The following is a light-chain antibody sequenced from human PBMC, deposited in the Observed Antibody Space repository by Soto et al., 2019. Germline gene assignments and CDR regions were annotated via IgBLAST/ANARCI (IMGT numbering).Light chain of an antibody. V-gene: IGKV3-15*01. CDR3: QPYNSGPLT. CDR1: HRVSSY. J-gene: IGKJ4*01. Sequence: EIVMTQSPASLSVSPSERATLSCTASHRVSSYLPWYQQKPGQAPRLLIYATSTRAPGIPARFSGSGSGTEFTPTIRRLQAEAFPVYYCQPYNSGPLTFGGGTKV. CDR2: ATS.